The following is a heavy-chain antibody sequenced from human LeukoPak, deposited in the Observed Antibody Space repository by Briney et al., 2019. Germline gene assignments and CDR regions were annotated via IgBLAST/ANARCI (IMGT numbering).Heavy chain of an antibody. CDR1: GGSISSGDYY. Sequence: SETLSLTCTVSGGSISSGDYYWSWIRQPPGKGLEWIGYIYYSGSPYYNPSLQGRVIISVDTSKNQFSLELTSVTAADTAVYYCARALYSMTTVTTEYWFDYWGQGTLVTVSS. D-gene: IGHD4-17*01. J-gene: IGHJ4*02. CDR2: IYYSGSP. CDR3: ARALYSMTTVTTEYWFDY. V-gene: IGHV4-30-4*01.